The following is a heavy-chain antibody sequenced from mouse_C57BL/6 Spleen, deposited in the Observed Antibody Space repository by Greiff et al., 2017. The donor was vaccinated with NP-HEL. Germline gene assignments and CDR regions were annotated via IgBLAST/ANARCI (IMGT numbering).Heavy chain of an antibody. CDR3: ARSDYYGSSYYAMDY. J-gene: IGHJ4*01. Sequence: EVQLQQSGPELVKPGASVKIPCKASGYTFTDYNMDWVKQSHGKSLEWIGDINPNNGGTIYNQKFKGKATLTVDKSSSTAYMELRSLTSEDTAVYYCARSDYYGSSYYAMDYWGQGTSVTVSS. CDR1: GYTFTDYN. D-gene: IGHD1-1*01. V-gene: IGHV1-18*01. CDR2: INPNNGGT.